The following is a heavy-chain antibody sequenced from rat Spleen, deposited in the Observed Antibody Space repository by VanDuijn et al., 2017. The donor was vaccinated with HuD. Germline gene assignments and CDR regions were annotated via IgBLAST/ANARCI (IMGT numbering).Heavy chain of an antibody. CDR2: FSYDGRNT. J-gene: IGHJ2*01. V-gene: IGHV5-7*01. CDR3: ARQDTSGYSNWFAY. CDR1: GFTFNNYD. Sequence: EVQLVESGGGLVQPGRSLKLSCEVSGFTFNNYDMAWIRQAPTKGLEWIATFSYDGRNTYYRDSVKGRFTISRDNAKSTLYLQMDSLRSEDTATYYCARQDTSGYSNWFAYWGQGVMVTVSS. D-gene: IGHD4-3*01.